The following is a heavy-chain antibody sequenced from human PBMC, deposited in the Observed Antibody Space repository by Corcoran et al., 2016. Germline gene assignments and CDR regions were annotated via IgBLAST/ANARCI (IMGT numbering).Heavy chain of an antibody. CDR3: ARLPGARYGMDV. D-gene: IGHD3-10*01. Sequence: QVQLVQSGAEVKKPGSSVKVSCKASGGTFSSYAISWVRQAPGQGLEWMGGIIPIFGTENYAQKFQGRVTITADESTSTAYMELSRLRSEDTAFYYCARLPGARYGMDVWGQGTTVTVSS. CDR2: IIPIFGTE. J-gene: IGHJ6*02. V-gene: IGHV1-69*01. CDR1: GGTFSSYA.